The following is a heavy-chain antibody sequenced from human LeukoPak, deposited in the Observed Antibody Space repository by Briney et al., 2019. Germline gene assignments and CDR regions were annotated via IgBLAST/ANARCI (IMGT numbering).Heavy chain of an antibody. CDR2: IYPGDSDT. V-gene: IGHV5-51*01. CDR1: GYSFTSYW. CDR3: ARQMRYYYDSSGYPFDY. D-gene: IGHD3-22*01. Sequence: GESLKISCKGSGYSFTSYWIGWVRQMPGKGLEWMGIIYPGDSDTKYSPSFQGQVTISADKSISTAYLQWRSLKASDTAMYYCARQMRYYYDSSGYPFDYWGQGTLVTVSS. J-gene: IGHJ4*02.